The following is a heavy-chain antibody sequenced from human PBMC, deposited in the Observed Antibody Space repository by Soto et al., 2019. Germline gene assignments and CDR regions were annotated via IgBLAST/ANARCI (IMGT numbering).Heavy chain of an antibody. V-gene: IGHV1-18*01. Sequence: QVQLVQSGAEVKKPGASVKVSCKASGYTFTNYGISWVRQAPGQGLEWRGTISVYNGDANYAQNLQGRVTMTTDTPTSTAYMALTSLTSDDTAVYYCARTDSGDYVPPLDYWGQGTLVTVSS. J-gene: IGHJ4*02. CDR3: ARTDSGDYVPPLDY. D-gene: IGHD4-17*01. CDR2: ISVYNGDA. CDR1: GYTFTNYG.